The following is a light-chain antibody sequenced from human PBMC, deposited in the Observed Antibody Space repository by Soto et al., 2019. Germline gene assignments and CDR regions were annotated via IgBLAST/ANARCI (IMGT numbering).Light chain of an antibody. Sequence: PGERATLSCWGSESVGDYLAWYQQKPGQAPRLLIYGATKRTSGTPDRFSGTGSETAFTLAISRLEPGDFAVYYCQQYVTSPAITFGQGTRLEIK. CDR2: GAT. CDR1: ESVGDY. J-gene: IGKJ5*01. V-gene: IGKV3-20*01. CDR3: QQYVTSPAIT.